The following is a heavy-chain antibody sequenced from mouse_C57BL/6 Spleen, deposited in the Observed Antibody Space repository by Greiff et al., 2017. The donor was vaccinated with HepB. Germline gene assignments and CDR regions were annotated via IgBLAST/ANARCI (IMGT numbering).Heavy chain of an antibody. CDR2: IWSDGST. J-gene: IGHJ4*01. Sequence: VKLVESGPGLVAPSQSLSITCTVSGFSLTSYGVHWVRQPPGKGLEWLVVIWSDGSTTYNSALKSRLSISKDNSKSQVFLNMNSLQTDDTAMYYCAGKRLGYYAMDYWGQGTSVTVSS. CDR3: AGKRLGYYAMDY. V-gene: IGHV2-6*02. CDR1: GFSLTSYG. D-gene: IGHD4-1*01.